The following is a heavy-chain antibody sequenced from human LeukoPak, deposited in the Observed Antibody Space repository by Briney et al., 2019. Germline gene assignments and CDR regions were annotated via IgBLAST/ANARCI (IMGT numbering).Heavy chain of an antibody. J-gene: IGHJ5*01. CDR1: GFTFSSYA. CDR3: AKDISHKGLGLPDS. D-gene: IGHD6-19*01. CDR2: ISGSGGST. V-gene: IGHV3-23*01. Sequence: PGGSLRLSCAASGFTFSSYAMSWVRQAPGKGLEWVSAISGSGGSTYYADSVKGRFTISKDNSKDSLYLQMNSLRPDDTALYYCAKDISHKGLGLPDSWGQGTLVSVSS.